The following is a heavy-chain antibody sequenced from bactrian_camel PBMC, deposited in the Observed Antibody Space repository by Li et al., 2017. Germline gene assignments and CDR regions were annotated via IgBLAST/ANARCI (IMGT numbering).Heavy chain of an antibody. CDR2: LFANGGT. CDR3: AAEGPRLPASWKRIAFYGA. CDR1: GYTAKTCS. J-gene: IGHJ4*01. V-gene: IGHV3S6*01. Sequence: HVQLVESGGGSVQAGESLRLSCAASGYTAKTCSWNWYRQFQGKGRELVSSLFANGGTYYHDSVKGRFTISLDNTKNTLYLQMNSLNREDTAMYYCAAEGPRLPASWKRIAFYGAWGQGTQVTVS. D-gene: IGHD3*01.